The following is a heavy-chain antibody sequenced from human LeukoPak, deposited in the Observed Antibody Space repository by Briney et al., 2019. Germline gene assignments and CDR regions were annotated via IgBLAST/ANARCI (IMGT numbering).Heavy chain of an antibody. CDR2: IRTSGYT. D-gene: IGHD3-10*01. CDR3: ARVRYYGSGSYSDH. V-gene: IGHV3-11*05. CDR1: VFTFGDYY. J-gene: IGHJ4*02. Sequence: GGSLRLSCAASVFTFGDYYMSCIRQAPGKRLECVSYIRTSGYTYHADSVKVRFTIYRDNAKNSLNLQMNSLGAEDTAVYYCARVRYYGSGSYSDHWGQGTLVTVSS.